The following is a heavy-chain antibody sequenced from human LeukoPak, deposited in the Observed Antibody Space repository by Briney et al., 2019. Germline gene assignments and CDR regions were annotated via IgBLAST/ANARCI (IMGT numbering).Heavy chain of an antibody. CDR3: ARRSSQADWFDP. J-gene: IGHJ5*02. Sequence: ASVKVSCKAPGYTFTSYGISWVRQAPGQGLEWMGWISAYNGNTNYAQKLQGRVTMTTDTSTSTAYMELRSLRSDDTAVYYCARRSSQADWFDPWGQGTLVTVSS. CDR2: ISAYNGNT. D-gene: IGHD6-19*01. CDR1: GYTFTSYG. V-gene: IGHV1-18*01.